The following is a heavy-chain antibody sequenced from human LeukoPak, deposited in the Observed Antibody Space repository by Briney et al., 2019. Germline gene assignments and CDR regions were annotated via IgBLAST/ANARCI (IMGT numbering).Heavy chain of an antibody. CDR2: IYYSGST. CDR1: GGSIRISSYF. CDR3: ARDTPPTMVRGVITKAWDAFDI. Sequence: SETLSLTCTVSGGSIRISSYFWSWIRQPPGKGLEWVGYIYYSGSTNYNPSLKSRVTISVDTSKNQFSLKLSSVTAADTAVYYCARDTPPTMVRGVITKAWDAFDIWGQGTMVTVSS. V-gene: IGHV4-61*01. J-gene: IGHJ3*02. D-gene: IGHD3-10*01.